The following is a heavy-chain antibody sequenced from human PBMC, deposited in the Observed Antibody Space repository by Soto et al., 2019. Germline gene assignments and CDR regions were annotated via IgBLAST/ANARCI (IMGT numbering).Heavy chain of an antibody. CDR1: GFTFSNAW. CDR2: IKSKTDGETT. D-gene: IGHD5-18*01. J-gene: IGHJ6*02. Sequence: GGSLRLSCAASGFTFSNAWMNWVRQAPGKGLEWVGRIKSKTDGETTDYAAPVKGRFTISRDDSKNTLYLQMNSLKTEDTAVYYCTTDDDTAMVTNYYYGMDVWGQGTTVTVSS. CDR3: TTDDDTAMVTNYYYGMDV. V-gene: IGHV3-15*07.